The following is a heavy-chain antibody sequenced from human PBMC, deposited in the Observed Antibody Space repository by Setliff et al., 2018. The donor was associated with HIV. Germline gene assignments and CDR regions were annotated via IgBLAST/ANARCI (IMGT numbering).Heavy chain of an antibody. CDR2: IYTSGST. CDR1: GDSIRGYY. J-gene: IGHJ6*03. Sequence: SETLSLTCTVSGDSIRGYYWSWIRQPPGKGLEWIGYIYTSGSTNYNPSLKSRVTISVDTSKNQFSLKLSSVTAADTAVYYCARFYDISGYYSNYHYYMDVWGKGTAVTVSS. CDR3: ARFYDISGYYSNYHYYMDV. D-gene: IGHD3-22*01. V-gene: IGHV4-4*08.